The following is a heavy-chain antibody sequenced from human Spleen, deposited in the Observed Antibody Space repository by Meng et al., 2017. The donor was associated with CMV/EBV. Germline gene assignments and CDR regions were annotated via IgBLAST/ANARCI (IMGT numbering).Heavy chain of an antibody. CDR2: IDSRADTL. D-gene: IGHD6-19*01. CDR3: ARDANSGWYFDY. Sequence: GGSLRLSCAASGITFSTYEMNWVRQAPGKGLEWISYIDSRADTLHYADSVKGRFIISRDNSENSLYLQMNNLRVEDTVIYYCARDANSGWYFDYWGQGTPVTVSS. CDR1: GITFSTYE. V-gene: IGHV3-48*03. J-gene: IGHJ4*02.